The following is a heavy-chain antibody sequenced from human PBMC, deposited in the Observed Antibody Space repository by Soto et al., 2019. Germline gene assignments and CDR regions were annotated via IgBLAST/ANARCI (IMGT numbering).Heavy chain of an antibody. CDR2: INHSGST. CDR3: ARGRKRRHCSGGSCYSSYYYYYMDV. J-gene: IGHJ6*03. CDR1: GGSFSGYY. V-gene: IGHV4-34*01. D-gene: IGHD2-15*01. Sequence: SETLSLTCAVYGGSFSGYYWSWIRQPPGKGLEWIGEINHSGSTNYNPSLKSRVTISVDTSKNQFSLKLSSVTAADTDVYYCARGRKRRHCSGGSCYSSYYYYYMDVWGKGTTVTVSS.